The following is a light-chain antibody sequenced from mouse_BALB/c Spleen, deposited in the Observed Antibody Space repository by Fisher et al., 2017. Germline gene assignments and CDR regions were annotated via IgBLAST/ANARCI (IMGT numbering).Light chain of an antibody. Sequence: IVITQSTAIMSASPGEKVTMSCRASSSVNYMYWYQQKSGTSPKRWIYDTSKLASVVPARFSGSGSGTSYSLTISSMEAEDAATYYCQQWSSYPWTFGGGTKLEIK. CDR3: QQWSSYPWT. CDR1: SSVNY. CDR2: DTS. J-gene: IGKJ1*01. V-gene: IGKV4-59*01.